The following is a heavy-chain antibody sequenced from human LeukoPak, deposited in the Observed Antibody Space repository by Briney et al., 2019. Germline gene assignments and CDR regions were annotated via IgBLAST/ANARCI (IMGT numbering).Heavy chain of an antibody. CDR1: GYTFTSYN. D-gene: IGHD7-27*01. J-gene: IGHJ3*02. CDR2: ISTYNDNT. CDR3: ARVGMGNAFDI. V-gene: IGHV1-18*01. Sequence: ASVTLSCQASGYTFTSYNFIWVRQPPGQGLELIGWISTYNDNTKYEQKLQGRPTVTTDTSTSTAYMEMRSVRSDDTGVYWCARVGMGNAFDIWSQGTVVTVSS.